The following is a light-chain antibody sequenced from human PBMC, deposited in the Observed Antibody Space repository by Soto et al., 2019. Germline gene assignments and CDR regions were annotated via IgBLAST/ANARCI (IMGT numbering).Light chain of an antibody. CDR1: QSISTY. CDR2: AAS. J-gene: IGKJ4*01. CDR3: QHGYSTPLT. Sequence: DIQMTQSPSSLSASVGDRVTITCPASQSISTYLHWYQQKPGKAPNLLIYAASTLQSGVPSRFSGSGSGTDFTLTISSLQPEDFATYFCQHGYSTPLTFGGGTKVDIK. V-gene: IGKV1-39*01.